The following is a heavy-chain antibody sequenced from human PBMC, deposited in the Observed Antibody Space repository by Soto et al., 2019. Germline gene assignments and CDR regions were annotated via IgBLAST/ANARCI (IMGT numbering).Heavy chain of an antibody. D-gene: IGHD2-21*01. V-gene: IGHV4-31*03. CDR1: GGSISSGGYY. CDR2: IYYSGST. CDR3: ARVLLIEMAADY. J-gene: IGHJ4*02. Sequence: SETLSLTCTVSGGSISSGGYYWSWIRQHPGKGLEWIGYIYYSGSTYYNPSLKSRVTISVDTSKNQFSLKLSSVTAADTAVYYCARVLLIEMAADYRGKGPLVTVSS.